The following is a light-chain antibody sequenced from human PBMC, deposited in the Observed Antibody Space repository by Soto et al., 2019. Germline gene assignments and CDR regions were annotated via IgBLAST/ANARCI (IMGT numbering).Light chain of an antibody. J-gene: IGKJ2*01. CDR2: DVS. Sequence: DIQMTQYPSTLAASVGDTVTMTCRSSSKWLAWYQKKPGKAPKLLIYDVSNLERGVPPRFSGSTSGAESTLTITGLQPDDLGTYYCQHTTDFTFGQGTK. CDR1: SSKW. V-gene: IGKV1-5*01. CDR3: QHTTDFT.